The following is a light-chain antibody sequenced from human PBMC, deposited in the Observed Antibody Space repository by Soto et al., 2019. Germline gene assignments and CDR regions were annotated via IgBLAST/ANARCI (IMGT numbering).Light chain of an antibody. CDR3: FSYVGSGTFNV. CDR1: SSDVGRYNL. J-gene: IGLJ1*01. Sequence: QSALTQPDSVSGSPGQSITISGTGTSSDVGRYNLVSWYQQHPGQVPKLMIYEVIKRPSGVSDRFSGSKSANTASLTISGLQAEDEGDYYCFSYVGSGTFNVFGAGTKLTVL. V-gene: IGLV2-23*02. CDR2: EVI.